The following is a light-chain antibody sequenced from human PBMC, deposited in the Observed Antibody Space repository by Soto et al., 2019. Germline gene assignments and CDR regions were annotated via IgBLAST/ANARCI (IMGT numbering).Light chain of an antibody. J-gene: IGKJ1*01. CDR2: GAS. CDR3: QQYFEWPPMT. CDR1: ETVATN. V-gene: IGKV3-15*01. Sequence: EVVMTQSPATLSVSPGERATLSCRASETVATNLAWYQQKPGQAPRLLISGASTRAAGISDRFRGSGSGTEFTLTISSLRSEDSAIYYCQQYFEWPPMTFGQGTNVDI.